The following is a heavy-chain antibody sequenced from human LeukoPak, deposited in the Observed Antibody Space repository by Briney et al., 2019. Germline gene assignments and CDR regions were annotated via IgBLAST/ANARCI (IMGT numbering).Heavy chain of an antibody. CDR2: ELYSVGT. D-gene: IGHD5-18*01. Sequence: SETLSLTCTVSGGSITSHHWIWIRQPPGKGLEGIAYELYSVGTKDNPSLQSRLTLSADTSKNQFSLRLSSVTAADAAVYYCATLKRGSIYGYFDFWGQGIKVTVSS. CDR1: GGSITSHH. V-gene: IGHV4-59*11. J-gene: IGHJ4*02. CDR3: ATLKRGSIYGYFDF.